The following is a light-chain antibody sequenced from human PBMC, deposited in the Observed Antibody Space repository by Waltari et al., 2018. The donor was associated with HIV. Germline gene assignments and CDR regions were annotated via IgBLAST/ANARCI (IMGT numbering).Light chain of an antibody. CDR2: AAS. CDR1: QTVSTF. Sequence: DIQMTQSPSSLSASVGDRVTITCRASQTVSTFLNWYQQKPGKAPKLLIYAASSLQSGVPSRFSGIGSGTDFNLTISSLHPEDFATYYCQQSYNNPRTFGQGTKVEI. CDR3: QQSYNNPRT. V-gene: IGKV1-39*01. J-gene: IGKJ1*01.